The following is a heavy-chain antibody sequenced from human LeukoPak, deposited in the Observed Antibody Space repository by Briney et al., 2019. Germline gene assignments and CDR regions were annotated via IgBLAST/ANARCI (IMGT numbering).Heavy chain of an antibody. Sequence: ASVKVSCKASGYTFTGHYMHWVRQAPGQGLEWMGWINPNSGGTNYAQKFQGRVTVTKDTSISTAYMELSRLTSDDTAVYYCARVGGDSSSWYGGYNWFDPWGQGTLVTASS. CDR3: ARVGGDSSSWYGGYNWFDP. CDR1: GYTFTGHY. V-gene: IGHV1-2*02. CDR2: INPNSGGT. J-gene: IGHJ5*02. D-gene: IGHD6-13*01.